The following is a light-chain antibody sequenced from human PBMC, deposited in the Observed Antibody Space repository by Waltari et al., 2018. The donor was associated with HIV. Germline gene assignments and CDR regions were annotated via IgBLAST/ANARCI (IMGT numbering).Light chain of an antibody. J-gene: IGLJ2*01. CDR2: EVN. CDR3: SSYAGINPVI. Sequence: QSALTQPPSASGSLGQSVTISCTGSSSDVGRYASVSWYQQHPGKAPKLLIVEVNKRPSGVPDRFSGSKSGNTASLTVSGLQAEDEAEYSCSSYAGINPVIFGGGTTLTVL. CDR1: SSDVGRYAS. V-gene: IGLV2-8*01.